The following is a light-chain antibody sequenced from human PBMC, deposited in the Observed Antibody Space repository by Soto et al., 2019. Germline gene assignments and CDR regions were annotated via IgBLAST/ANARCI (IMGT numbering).Light chain of an antibody. CDR1: QSVLYSSNHQNY. Sequence: DIMMTQSPDSLAVSLGERATINCKSSQSVLYSSNHQNYLAWYQQKPGQPPQLLIYWASTRESGVPDRFSGSGSGTDFTLTISSLQAEDVAVYYCQQYYTTPLTFGGGTKVEIK. J-gene: IGKJ4*01. CDR2: WAS. V-gene: IGKV4-1*01. CDR3: QQYYTTPLT.